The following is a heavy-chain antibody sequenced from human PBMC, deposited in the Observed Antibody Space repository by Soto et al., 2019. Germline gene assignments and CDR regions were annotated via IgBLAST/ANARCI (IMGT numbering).Heavy chain of an antibody. D-gene: IGHD3-16*02. CDR1: GYTFTSYG. V-gene: IGHV1-18*01. CDR2: ISAYNGNT. Sequence: ASVKVSCTASGYTFTSYGISWVRQAPGQGLEWMGWISAYNGNTNYAQTLQGRVTMTTDTSTSTAYMELRSLRADDTAVYYCARDLFASDYVWGSYLPGYYYFGIDGWGQESTVTVSS. CDR3: ARDLFASDYVWGSYLPGYYYFGIDG. J-gene: IGHJ6*02.